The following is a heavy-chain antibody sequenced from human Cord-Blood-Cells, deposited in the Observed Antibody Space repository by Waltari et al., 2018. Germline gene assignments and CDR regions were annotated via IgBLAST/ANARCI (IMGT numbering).Heavy chain of an antibody. V-gene: IGHV6-1*01. D-gene: IGHD5-12*01. CDR1: GDSVSSNSAA. CDR3: ARGLIDLLGYDCYFDY. CDR2: TYYRSKWYN. Sequence: QVQLQQSGPGLVKPSQTLSLTCAISGDSVSSNSAAWNWIRQSPSRGLEWLGRTYYRSKWYNDYSVSVKSRITNNPATSKTQFSLQLNSVTPEDTAVYYCARGLIDLLGYDCYFDYWGQGTLVTVSS. J-gene: IGHJ4*02.